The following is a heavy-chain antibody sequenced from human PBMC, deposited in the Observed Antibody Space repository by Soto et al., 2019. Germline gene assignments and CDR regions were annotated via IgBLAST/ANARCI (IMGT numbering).Heavy chain of an antibody. J-gene: IGHJ5*02. CDR1: GVSISSYY. CDR2: IYYSGST. Sequence: SETLSLTCTVSGVSISSYYWSWIRQPPGKGLEWIGYIYYSGSTNYNPSLKSRVTISVDTSTNQFSLKLSSVTAADTAVYYCARDRWFDPWGQGTLVTVSS. V-gene: IGHV4-59*01. CDR3: ARDRWFDP.